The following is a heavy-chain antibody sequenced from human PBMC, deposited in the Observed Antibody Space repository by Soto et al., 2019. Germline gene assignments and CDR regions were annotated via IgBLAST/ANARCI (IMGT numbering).Heavy chain of an antibody. CDR1: GFTFSNNA. J-gene: IGHJ4*02. CDR2: ISYDASEI. Sequence: QVHLVESGGGVVQSGRPLRLSCVGSGFTFSNNAMHWVRQAPGKGLDWVAFISYDASEIFYADSVKGRFTISTDNPQNTLFLHMNSPKADDTAVYYRAIARVVDSSLDHWGQGTLVTVPS. V-gene: IGHV3-30*03. D-gene: IGHD2-15*01. CDR3: AIARVVDSSLDH.